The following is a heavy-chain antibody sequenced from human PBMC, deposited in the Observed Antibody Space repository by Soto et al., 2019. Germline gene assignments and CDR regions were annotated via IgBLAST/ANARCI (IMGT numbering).Heavy chain of an antibody. D-gene: IGHD5-12*01. CDR3: ARGPPVDYYFDY. CDR1: GYSFTSYW. J-gene: IGHJ4*02. V-gene: IGHV5-51*01. CDR2: IYPGDSDT. Sequence: SFKISYRGSGYSFTSYWIGWVRQMPGKGLEWMGIIYPGDSDTRYSPSFQGQVTISADKSISTAYLQWSSLKASDTAMYYCARGPPVDYYFDYRGQGTLVTVSS.